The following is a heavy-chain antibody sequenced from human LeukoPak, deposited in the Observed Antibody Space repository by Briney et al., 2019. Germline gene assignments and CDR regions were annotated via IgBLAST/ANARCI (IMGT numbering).Heavy chain of an antibody. D-gene: IGHD5-12*01. CDR2: INSDGSST. J-gene: IGHJ4*02. CDR1: GFTLSNYW. V-gene: IGHV3-74*01. CDR3: AKIPSATESFDY. Sequence: GGSLRLSCAASGFTLSNYWMHWVRHAPGKGLVWVSRINSDGSSTTYADSVKGRFTISRDNAKNTLYLQMDSLRAEDTAIYYCAKIPSATESFDYWGQGTLVTVSS.